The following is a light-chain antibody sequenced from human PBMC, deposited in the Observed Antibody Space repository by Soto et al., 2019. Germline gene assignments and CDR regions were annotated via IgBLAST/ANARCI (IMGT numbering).Light chain of an antibody. CDR2: GNS. Sequence: QSVLTQPPSVSGAPGQRVTISCTGSSSNIGAGYDVHWYQQLPGTAPKLLIYGNSNRPSGVPDRFSGSKSGTSASLAITGLQADDEADYYCCSYAGVYTYVFGTGTKVTVL. V-gene: IGLV1-40*01. CDR3: CSYAGVYTYV. J-gene: IGLJ1*01. CDR1: SSNIGAGYD.